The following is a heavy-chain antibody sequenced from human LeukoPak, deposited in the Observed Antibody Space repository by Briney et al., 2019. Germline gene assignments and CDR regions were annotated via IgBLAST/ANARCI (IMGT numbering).Heavy chain of an antibody. J-gene: IGHJ1*01. V-gene: IGHV4-39*02. CDR1: GGSISSSSYY. CDR2: IYYSGST. Sequence: SETLSLTCTVSGGSISSSSYYWGWIRQPPGKGLEWIGSIYYSGSTYYNPSLKSRVTISVDTSKNHFSLKLSSVTAADTAVYYCASSNDTTGTSNGFQHWGQGTLVTVSS. CDR3: ASSNDTTGTSNGFQH. D-gene: IGHD3-10*01.